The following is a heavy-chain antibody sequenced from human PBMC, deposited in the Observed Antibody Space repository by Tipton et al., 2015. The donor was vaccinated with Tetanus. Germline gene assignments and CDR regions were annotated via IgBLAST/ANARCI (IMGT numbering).Heavy chain of an antibody. J-gene: IGHJ3*02. D-gene: IGHD2-8*02. CDR1: GDSISSGGYY. V-gene: IGHV4-31*03. CDR3: ARVLRYSTSGGWDDAFDI. CDR2: IFSGGTT. Sequence: TLSLTCTVAGDSISSGGYYWNWVRQNPGKGLEWLGYIFSGGTTFYSPSLNGRVSMSLDTSKNLFALRLASVTAADTAVYYCARVLRYSTSGGWDDAFDIWGQGTLVTVSS.